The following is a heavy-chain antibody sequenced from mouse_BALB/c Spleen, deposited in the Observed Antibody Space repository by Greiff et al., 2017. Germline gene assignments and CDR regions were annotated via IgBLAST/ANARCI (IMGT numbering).Heavy chain of an antibody. J-gene: IGHJ2*01. CDR2: IWTGGGT. CDR1: GFSLTSYD. V-gene: IGHV2-9-2*01. CDR3: VRDLRLRGFDY. D-gene: IGHD2-2*01. Sequence: QVQLKESGPGLVAPSQSLSITCTVSGFSLTSYDISWIRQPPGKGLEWLGVIWTGGGTNYNSAFMSRLSISKDNSKSQVFLKMNSLQTDDTAIYYCVRDLRLRGFDYWGQGTTLTVSS.